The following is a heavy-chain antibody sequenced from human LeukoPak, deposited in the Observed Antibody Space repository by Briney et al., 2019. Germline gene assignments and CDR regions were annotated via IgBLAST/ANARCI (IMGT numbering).Heavy chain of an antibody. CDR3: GRWGYFDSGNYFVVDY. V-gene: IGHV4-59*01. CDR1: GGSISSYY. D-gene: IGHD3-22*01. CDR2: IHNNGDI. Sequence: SETLSLTCTVSGGSISSYYWSWIRQPPGKALEWIGHIHNNGDIAYNFSLKSRVTISMDTSKNQFSLKLSSVTAADTAVYYCGRWGYFDSGNYFVVDYWGQGTVVTVSS. J-gene: IGHJ4*02.